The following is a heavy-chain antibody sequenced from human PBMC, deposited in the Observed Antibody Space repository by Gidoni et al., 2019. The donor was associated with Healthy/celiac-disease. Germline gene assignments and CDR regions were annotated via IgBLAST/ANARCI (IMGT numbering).Heavy chain of an antibody. CDR3: ARESEYSSSWGRELLGRKAYYYYGMDV. CDR2: ISSSSSYI. V-gene: IGHV3-21*01. CDR1: GFTFSSFS. Sequence: EVQLVESGGGLVKPGGSLRLSCAASGFTFSSFSMTWVRQAPGKGLEWVSSISSSSSYIYYADSVKGRFTISRDNAKNSLYLQMNSLRAEDTAVYYCARESEYSSSWGRELLGRKAYYYYGMDVWGQGTTVTVSS. D-gene: IGHD6-6*01. J-gene: IGHJ6*02.